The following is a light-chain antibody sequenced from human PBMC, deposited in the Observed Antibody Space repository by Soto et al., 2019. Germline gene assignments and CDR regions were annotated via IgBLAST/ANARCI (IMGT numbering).Light chain of an antibody. CDR3: TSWTTSTTMI. Sequence: QSALTQPASGSPGQSITISCTGTSSDIGAYNFVSWYQQHPGKAPKLMLYDVNIRPSGVSNRFSGSKSGNTASLTISGLQVEDEADYYCTSWTTSTTMIFGGGTKLTVL. CDR1: SSDIGAYNF. J-gene: IGLJ2*01. CDR2: DVN. V-gene: IGLV2-14*03.